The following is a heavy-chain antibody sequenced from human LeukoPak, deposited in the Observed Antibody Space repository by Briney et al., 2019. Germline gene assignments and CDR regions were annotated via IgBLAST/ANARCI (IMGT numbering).Heavy chain of an antibody. CDR3: ARARGYSYGHEAFDI. D-gene: IGHD5-18*01. CDR1: GYTFTSYG. J-gene: IGHJ3*02. CDR2: INAYNGNT. V-gene: IGHV1-18*01. Sequence: ASVKVSCKASGYTFTSYGISWVRQAPGQGLEWMGWINAYNGNTNYAQKLHGRVTMTTDTSTGTAYMELRSLGSDDTAVYYCARARGYSYGHEAFDIWGQGTMVTVSS.